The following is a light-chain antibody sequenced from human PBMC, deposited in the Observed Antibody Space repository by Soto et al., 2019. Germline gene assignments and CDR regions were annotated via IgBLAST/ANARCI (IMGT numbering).Light chain of an antibody. Sequence: EIVMTQSPATRSVAPGERATLSCRDSQSVSGNLAGYQQKPGQAPRLLIYGASTRATGIPARFSGSGSGTEFTLTISSLQSEDFAVYYCQQYNNWPPTFGQGTKVEI. CDR3: QQYNNWPPT. V-gene: IGKV3D-15*01. CDR1: QSVSGN. CDR2: GAS. J-gene: IGKJ1*01.